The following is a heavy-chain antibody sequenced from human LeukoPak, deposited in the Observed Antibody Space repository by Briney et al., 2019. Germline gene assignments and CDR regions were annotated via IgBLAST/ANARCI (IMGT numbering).Heavy chain of an antibody. CDR3: ASGVHYSSGWIDI. CDR2: ISSSGGTI. CDR1: GFTLSSNE. J-gene: IGHJ3*02. V-gene: IGHV3-48*03. Sequence: GGSLRLSCAASGFTLSSNEMNWVRQAPGKGLEWLSYISSSGGTIHYVDSVKGRFSISRDNAKNSLFLQMNSLRAEDTAVYYCASGVHYSSGWIDIWGQGTMVTVSS. D-gene: IGHD6-19*01.